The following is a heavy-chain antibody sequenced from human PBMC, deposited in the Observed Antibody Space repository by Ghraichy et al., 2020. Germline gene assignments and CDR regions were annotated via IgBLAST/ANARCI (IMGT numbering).Heavy chain of an antibody. CDR1: GFTFSDYP. V-gene: IGHV3-23*01. CDR2: ISGSGATT. Sequence: GGSLRLSCAASGFTFSDYPVSWVRQAPGKGLEWVSAISGSGATTYYADSVKGRFTISRDNSKNTLYLQMNNLRVEDTAIYYCAKSYYYDKSGYFRGGGTLYFDYWGQGTLVTVSS. D-gene: IGHD3-22*01. CDR3: AKSYYYDKSGYFRGGGTLYFDY. J-gene: IGHJ4*02.